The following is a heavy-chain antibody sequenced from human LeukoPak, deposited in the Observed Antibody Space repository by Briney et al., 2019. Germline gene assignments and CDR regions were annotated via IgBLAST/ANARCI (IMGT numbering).Heavy chain of an antibody. Sequence: SGGSLRLSCAASGLTFAGYVMSWVRQAPGKGLEWVSTISASGDNTYYAGSVKGRLTISRDNSKNTLYLQMDSLRAEDTAVYYCAKRFCSATRCFHFDYWGQGTLVTVSS. CDR1: GLTFAGYV. V-gene: IGHV3-23*01. D-gene: IGHD2-2*01. J-gene: IGHJ4*02. CDR2: ISASGDNT. CDR3: AKRFCSATRCFHFDY.